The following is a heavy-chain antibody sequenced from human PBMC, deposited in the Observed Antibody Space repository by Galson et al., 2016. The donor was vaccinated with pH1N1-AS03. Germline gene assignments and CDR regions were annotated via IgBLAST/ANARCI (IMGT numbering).Heavy chain of an antibody. CDR2: IKEDGSEK. D-gene: IGHD6-6*01. CDR1: GFTFGSYW. J-gene: IGHJ5*02. CDR3: ARYGSSPWFDP. V-gene: IGHV3-7*01. Sequence: SLRLSCAASGFTFGSYWMSWVRQAPGKGLEWVANIKEDGSEKSYVDSVKGRFTISRDNSKNSLYLQMNSLRVEDMALYYCARYGSSPWFDPWGQGTLVTVSS.